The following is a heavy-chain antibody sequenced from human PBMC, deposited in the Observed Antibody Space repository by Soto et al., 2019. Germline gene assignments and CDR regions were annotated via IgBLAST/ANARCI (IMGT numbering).Heavy chain of an antibody. D-gene: IGHD6-6*01. Sequence: GGSLRLSCTASGFTFGAYAMSWFRQAPGKGLEWVGFIRSKSFGGTSEYAASVKGRFAISRDDSNSITYLQMNTLTTDDTAVYYCTRGPVDSSSSGYYFYYMDVWGKGTTVTVSS. CDR2: IRSKSFGGTS. CDR3: TRGPVDSSSSGYYFYYMDV. CDR1: GFTFGAYA. V-gene: IGHV3-49*03. J-gene: IGHJ6*03.